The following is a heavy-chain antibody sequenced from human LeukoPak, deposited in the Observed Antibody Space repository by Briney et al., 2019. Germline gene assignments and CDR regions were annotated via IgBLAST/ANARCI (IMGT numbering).Heavy chain of an antibody. CDR1: GFTFSNAW. CDR3: TTDDPLPYYYDSSGYYGQFGY. J-gene: IGHJ4*02. D-gene: IGHD3-22*01. CDR2: IKSKTDGGTT. Sequence: GGSLRLSCAASGFTFSNAWMSWVRQAPGKGLEWVGRIKSKTDGGTTDYAAPVKGRFTISRDDSKNTLYLQMNSLKTEDTAVYYCTTDDPLPYYYDSSGYYGQFGYWGQGTLVTVSS. V-gene: IGHV3-15*01.